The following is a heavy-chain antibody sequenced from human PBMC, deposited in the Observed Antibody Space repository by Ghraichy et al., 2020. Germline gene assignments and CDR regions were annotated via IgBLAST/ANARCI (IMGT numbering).Heavy chain of an antibody. CDR3: ASRRGWELPRRSFDY. Sequence: SETLSLTCAVYGGSFSGYYWSWIRQPPGKGLEWIGEINHSGSTNYNPSLKSRVTLSVDTSKNQFSLKLTSVTAADTAVYYCASRRGWELPRRSFDYWGQGTLVTVSS. D-gene: IGHD1-26*01. V-gene: IGHV4-34*01. CDR2: INHSGST. J-gene: IGHJ4*02. CDR1: GGSFSGYY.